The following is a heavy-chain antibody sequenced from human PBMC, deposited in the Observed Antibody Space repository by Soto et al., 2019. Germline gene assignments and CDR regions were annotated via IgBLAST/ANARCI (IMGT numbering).Heavy chain of an antibody. V-gene: IGHV4-59*12. J-gene: IGHJ4*02. D-gene: IGHD6-6*01. Sequence: ASETLSLTCTVSGGSISSYYWSWIRQPPGKGLEWIGYIYYNGDTDYNPSLKSRVTISVDTSKNQFSLKLSSVTAADTAVYYCASHQYSSSPHYWGQGTLVTVSS. CDR2: IYYNGDT. CDR1: GGSISSYY. CDR3: ASHQYSSSPHY.